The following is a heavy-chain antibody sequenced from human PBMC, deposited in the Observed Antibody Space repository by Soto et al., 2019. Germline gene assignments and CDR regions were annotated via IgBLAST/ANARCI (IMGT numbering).Heavy chain of an antibody. J-gene: IGHJ6*02. D-gene: IGHD1-26*01. CDR1: GGSISSSNW. V-gene: IGHV4-4*02. CDR2: IYHSGST. CDR3: ARVSGSYSYGMDV. Sequence: QVQLQESGPGLVKPSGTLSLTCAVSGGSISSSNWWSWVRQPPGKGLEWIGEIYHSGSTNYNPSLKSRATISVDKSKNQFSLKLSSVTAAATAVYYCARVSGSYSYGMDVWGQWTTVTVSS.